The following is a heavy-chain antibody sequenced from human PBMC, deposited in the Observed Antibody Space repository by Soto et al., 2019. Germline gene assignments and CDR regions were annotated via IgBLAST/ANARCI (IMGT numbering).Heavy chain of an antibody. CDR1: GFMFSNHG. CDR3: VRVDNWNDEASDY. J-gene: IGHJ4*02. D-gene: IGHD1-1*01. CDR2: IWSDGNNR. Sequence: QVQLVESGGGVVQTGRSLRLSCAASGFMFSNHGMHWVRQATGKGLEWVAVIWSDGNNRYYADSVKGRFTISRDNSKNSVDLQMNSLRAEDTAVYYCVRVDNWNDEASDYWGQGTLVTVSS. V-gene: IGHV3-33*01.